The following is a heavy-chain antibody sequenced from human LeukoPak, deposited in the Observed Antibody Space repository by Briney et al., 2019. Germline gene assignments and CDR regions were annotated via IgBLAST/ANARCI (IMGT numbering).Heavy chain of an antibody. Sequence: GGSLRLSCAASGLTFSSYSMNWVRQAPGKGLEWVSSISSSSSYIYYADSVKGRFTISRDNAKNSLYLQMNSLRAEDTAVYYCARGGSSSSGLADYWGQGTLVTVSS. CDR3: ARGGSSSSGLADY. D-gene: IGHD6-6*01. J-gene: IGHJ4*02. CDR1: GLTFSSYS. CDR2: ISSSSSYI. V-gene: IGHV3-21*01.